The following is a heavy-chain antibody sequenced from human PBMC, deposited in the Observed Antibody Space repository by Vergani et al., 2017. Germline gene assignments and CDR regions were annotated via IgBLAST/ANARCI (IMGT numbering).Heavy chain of an antibody. V-gene: IGHV1-46*03. CDR3: ARPHGDILPPDQRRLEY. J-gene: IGHJ4*02. Sequence: QVLLVQSGAEVKKPGASERVSCKTSGYTFTNYYIHWVRQAPGQGLEWMGIINPSGGSTTYAQQFQGRLTMTRDMSTSTVYMDLSNLRSEDTAVYYCARPHGDILPPDQRRLEYWGQGTLVTVSS. CDR2: INPSGGST. CDR1: GYTFTNYY.